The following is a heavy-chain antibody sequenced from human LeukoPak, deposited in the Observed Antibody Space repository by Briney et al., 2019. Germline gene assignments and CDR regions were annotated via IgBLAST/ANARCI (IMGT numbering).Heavy chain of an antibody. J-gene: IGHJ3*02. CDR3: AKCPNVLLWFGELNI. CDR2: ISGSGGST. CDR1: GFTFSSYW. D-gene: IGHD3-10*01. Sequence: GGSLRLSCAASGFTFSSYWMSWVRQAPGKGLEWVSAISGSGGSTYYADSVKGRFTISRDNSKNTLYLQMNSLRAEDTAVYYCAKCPNVLLWFGELNIWGQGTMVTVSS. V-gene: IGHV3-23*01.